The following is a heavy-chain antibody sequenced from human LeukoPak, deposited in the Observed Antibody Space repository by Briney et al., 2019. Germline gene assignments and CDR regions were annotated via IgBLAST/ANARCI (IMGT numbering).Heavy chain of an antibody. Sequence: PGGSLRLSCAASGFSFSSYAMSWVRQAPGKGLEWVSAISGSGVGTYYADSVKGRFTISRDNSKNTLYLQMNSLRAEDTAVYYCAKPYYGSGSYYGFNYYAFDYWGQGTLVTVSS. CDR2: ISGSGVGT. J-gene: IGHJ4*02. CDR1: GFSFSSYA. D-gene: IGHD3-10*01. CDR3: AKPYYGSGSYYGFNYYAFDY. V-gene: IGHV3-23*01.